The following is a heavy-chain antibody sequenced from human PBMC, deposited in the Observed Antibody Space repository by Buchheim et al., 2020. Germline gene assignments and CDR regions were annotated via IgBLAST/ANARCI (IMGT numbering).Heavy chain of an antibody. V-gene: IGHV3-72*01. CDR2: TRNKANSYTT. D-gene: IGHD6-19*01. Sequence: EVQLVESGGDLVQPGGSLRLSCAASGFTFSDHYMDWVRQAPGKGLEWVGRTRNKANSYTTEYAASVKGRFTISRDDSKNSLYLQMNSLKTEDTAVYYCARAIGTKSGWYYYFDYWGQGTL. CDR1: GFTFSDHY. CDR3: ARAIGTKSGWYYYFDY. J-gene: IGHJ4*02.